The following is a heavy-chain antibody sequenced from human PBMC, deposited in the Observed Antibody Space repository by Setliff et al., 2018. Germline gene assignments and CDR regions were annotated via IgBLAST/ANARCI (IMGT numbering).Heavy chain of an antibody. J-gene: IGHJ4*02. Sequence: HPGGSLRLSCAASGFTFSSYAMSWVRQAPGKGLEWVSAISGSGGSTYYADSVKGRFTISRDNSKNTLYLQMNSLRAEDTAVYYCAKAIGDGYKTFIDYWGQGTLVTVSS. D-gene: IGHD3-10*01. V-gene: IGHV3-23*01. CDR1: GFTFSSYA. CDR2: ISGSGGST. CDR3: AKAIGDGYKTFIDY.